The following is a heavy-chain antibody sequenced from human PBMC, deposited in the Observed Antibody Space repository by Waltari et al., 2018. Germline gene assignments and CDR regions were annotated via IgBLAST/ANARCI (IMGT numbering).Heavy chain of an antibody. D-gene: IGHD3-10*01. J-gene: IGHJ4*02. CDR1: GFTVSSNY. Sequence: EVQLVESGGGLIQPGGSLRLSCAASGFTVSSNYMRWVRQAPGKGLEWVSVIYSGGRTYYADSVKGRFTISRDNSKNTLYLQMNSLRAEDTAVYYCARESYYYGSGSYESNWGQGTLVTVSS. V-gene: IGHV3-53*01. CDR3: ARESYYYGSGSYESN. CDR2: IYSGGRT.